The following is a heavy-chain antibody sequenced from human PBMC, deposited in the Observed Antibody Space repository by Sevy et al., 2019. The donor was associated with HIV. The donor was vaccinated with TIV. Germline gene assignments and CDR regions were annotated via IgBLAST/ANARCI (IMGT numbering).Heavy chain of an antibody. CDR2: TSYNEGGE. V-gene: IGHV3-30*18. CDR1: GFTFSNYG. D-gene: IGHD6-19*01. CDR3: AKDTGSSGYDHYGLDV. Sequence: GGSLRLSCVASGFTFSNYGTHWVRQAPGKGLEWVAITSYNEGGENYADSVKGRFTISRDNSKNTVYLQMYRLTTEDTGVYYCAKDTGSSGYDHYGLDVCGQGTTVTVSS. J-gene: IGHJ6*02.